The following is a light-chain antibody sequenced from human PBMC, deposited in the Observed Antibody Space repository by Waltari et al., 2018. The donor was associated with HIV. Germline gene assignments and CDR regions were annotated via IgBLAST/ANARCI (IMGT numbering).Light chain of an antibody. CDR1: QSISSY. Sequence: DIRVTQSPSSLSASVGDRVTITCRASQSISSYLNWYQQKPGTAPKLLMSSASSWQSGVPSRFSSNGSGTDFTLTISSLQPEDFATYYCQQSYGSPFTFGPGSKLHIK. CDR3: QQSYGSPFT. V-gene: IGKV1-39*01. J-gene: IGKJ3*01. CDR2: SAS.